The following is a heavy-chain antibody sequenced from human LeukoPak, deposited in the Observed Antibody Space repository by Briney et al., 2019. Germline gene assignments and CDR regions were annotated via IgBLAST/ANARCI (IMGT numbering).Heavy chain of an antibody. J-gene: IGHJ6*03. V-gene: IGHV3-74*01. CDR2: INSDGSST. CDR1: GFTFSSYW. D-gene: IGHD6-19*01. CDR3: ASLSPEYSSGWYYYYYYYMDV. Sequence: GGSLRLSCAASGFTFSSYWMHWVRQAPGKGLVWASRINSDGSSTSYADSVKGRFTISRDNAKNTLYLQMNSLRAEDTAVYYCASLSPEYSSGWYYYYYYYMDVWGKGTTVTVSS.